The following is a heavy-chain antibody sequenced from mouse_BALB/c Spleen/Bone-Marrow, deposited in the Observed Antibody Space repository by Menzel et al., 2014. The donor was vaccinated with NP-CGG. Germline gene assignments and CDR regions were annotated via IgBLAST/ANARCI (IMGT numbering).Heavy chain of an antibody. CDR2: ITSGGSYT. J-gene: IGHJ2*01. CDR3: TRDNGPLDY. V-gene: IGHV5-6-4*01. Sequence: EVQRVESGGGLVKPGGSLKLSCAASGFTFSSYTMSWVRQTPEKRLEWVATITSGGSYTYYPDSVKGRFTISRDNAKNTLYLQMSSLKSEDTAMYYCTRDNGPLDYWGQGTTLTVSS. CDR1: GFTFSSYT. D-gene: IGHD1-2*01.